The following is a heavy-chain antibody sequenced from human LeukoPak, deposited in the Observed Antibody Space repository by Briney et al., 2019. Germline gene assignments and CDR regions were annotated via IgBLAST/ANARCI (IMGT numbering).Heavy chain of an antibody. CDR2: ISAYNGNT. CDR3: ARDPSWDAFDI. V-gene: IGHV1-18*01. J-gene: IGHJ3*02. CDR1: GYTFTSYD. Sequence: ASVKVSCKASGYTFTSYDINWVRQAPGQGLEWMGWISAYNGNTNYAQKLQGRVTMTTDTSTNTADMELRSLRSDDTAVYYCARDPSWDAFDIWGQGTMVTVSS.